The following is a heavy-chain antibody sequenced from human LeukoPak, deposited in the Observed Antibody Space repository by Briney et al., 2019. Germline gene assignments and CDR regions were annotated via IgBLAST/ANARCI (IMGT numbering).Heavy chain of an antibody. V-gene: IGHV1-69*13. CDR3: ARGSVPAYRYYYYMDV. CDR2: IIPIFGTA. CDR1: GGTFSSYA. J-gene: IGHJ6*03. Sequence: SVKVSCKASGGTFSSYAISWVRQAPGQGLEWMGGIIPIFGTANHAQKFQGRVTITADESTSTAYMELSSLRSEDTAVYYCARGSVPAYRYYYYMDVWGKGTTVTVSS. D-gene: IGHD2-2*01.